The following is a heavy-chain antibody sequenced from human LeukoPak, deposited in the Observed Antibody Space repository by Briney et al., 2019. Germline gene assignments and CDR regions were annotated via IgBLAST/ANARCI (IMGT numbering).Heavy chain of an antibody. CDR1: GFTFRSSA. Sequence: GGSLRLSCAASGFTFRSSAMNWVRQAPGKGLEWVGRIKSNIDGGTTDYAAPVNGRFSISRDDSKNTLYLQMNSLKTEDTAIYYCTRGYCSGGGCSGFHNWFDPWGQGTLVTVSS. V-gene: IGHV3-15*07. CDR3: TRGYCSGGGCSGFHNWFDP. J-gene: IGHJ5*02. CDR2: IKSNIDGGTT. D-gene: IGHD2-15*01.